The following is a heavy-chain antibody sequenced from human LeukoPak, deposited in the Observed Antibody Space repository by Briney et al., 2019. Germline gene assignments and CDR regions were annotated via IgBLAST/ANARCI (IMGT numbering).Heavy chain of an antibody. CDR3: AKADSGYDTPYFDH. D-gene: IGHD5-12*01. J-gene: IGHJ4*02. CDR1: GFTFRSYW. CDR2: IKQDGSEK. V-gene: IGHV3-7*03. Sequence: GGALRLSCAASGFTFRSYWMSWVRQAPGKGLEWVANIKQDGSEKYYVDSVKGRFTISRDNSKNSLYLQMNSLRAEDTALYYCAKADSGYDTPYFDHWGQGTLVTVSS.